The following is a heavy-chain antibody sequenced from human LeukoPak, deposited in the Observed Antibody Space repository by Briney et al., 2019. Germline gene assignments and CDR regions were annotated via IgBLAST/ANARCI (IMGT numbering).Heavy chain of an antibody. J-gene: IGHJ4*02. CDR3: AKEGILVGTMIVGYSDY. D-gene: IGHD3-22*01. CDR1: AFTFSNYV. Sequence: GGSLRLSCEASAFTFSNYVMHWVRQAPGKGLEWVAVISYDGSNKYYADSVKGRFTISRDNSKNTLYLQMNSLRAEDTAVYYCAKEGILVGTMIVGYSDYWGQGTLVTVSS. CDR2: ISYDGSNK. V-gene: IGHV3-30*18.